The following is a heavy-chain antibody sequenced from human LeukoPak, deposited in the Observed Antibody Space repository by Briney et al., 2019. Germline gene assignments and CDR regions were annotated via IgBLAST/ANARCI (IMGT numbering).Heavy chain of an antibody. Sequence: SETLSLTCTVSGGSISSDYWSWIRQSPGKELGWFGYIYYNGKTNNNPSLKSRATISIDTSKNQFSLRLTSVTAADTAVYYCARTSHYFASGTGKSIYMDVWGKGTTVTVSS. J-gene: IGHJ6*03. D-gene: IGHD3-10*01. CDR3: ARTSHYFASGTGKSIYMDV. V-gene: IGHV4-59*01. CDR1: GGSISSDY. CDR2: IYYNGKT.